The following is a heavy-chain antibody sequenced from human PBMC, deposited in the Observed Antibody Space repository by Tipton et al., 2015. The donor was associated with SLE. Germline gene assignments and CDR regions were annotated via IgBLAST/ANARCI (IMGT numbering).Heavy chain of an antibody. Sequence: QSGAEVKKPGASVKVSCKASGGTFSSYAISWVRQAPGQGLEWMGGIIPIFGTANYAQKFQGRVTITAAESTSTVYMELSSLRSEDTAVCYCARDDPWELLGRRGFDYWGQGTLITVSS. CDR2: IIPIFGTA. CDR3: ARDDPWELLGRRGFDY. V-gene: IGHV1-69*13. D-gene: IGHD1-26*01. CDR1: GGTFSSYA. J-gene: IGHJ4*02.